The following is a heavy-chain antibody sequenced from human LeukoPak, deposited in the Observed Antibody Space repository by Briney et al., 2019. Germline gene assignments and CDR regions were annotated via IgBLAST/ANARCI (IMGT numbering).Heavy chain of an antibody. J-gene: IGHJ3*02. V-gene: IGHV3-48*03. D-gene: IGHD1-26*01. Sequence: GGSLRLSCAASGFTFSSYEMNWVRQAPGKGLEWVSYISSSGSTIYYADSVKGRFTISRDNAKNSLYLQMNSLRAEDTAVCYCAPLSGSYFGDDAFDIWGQGTMVTVSS. CDR3: APLSGSYFGDDAFDI. CDR2: ISSSGSTI. CDR1: GFTFSSYE.